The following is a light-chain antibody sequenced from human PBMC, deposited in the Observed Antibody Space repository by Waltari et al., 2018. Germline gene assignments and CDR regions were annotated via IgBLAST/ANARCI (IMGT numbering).Light chain of an antibody. V-gene: IGLV1-47*01. CDR2: RNE. Sequence: QSVLTQPPSASGTPGQTVIISCSGSRSNIGHSYVYWYQHVPGTAPKFLIYRNEKRPSGVPDRFSGSKSGTSASLTISGLRSEDEAVYYCAAWDATSYVFGTGTKLTVL. J-gene: IGLJ1*01. CDR3: AAWDATSYV. CDR1: RSNIGHSY.